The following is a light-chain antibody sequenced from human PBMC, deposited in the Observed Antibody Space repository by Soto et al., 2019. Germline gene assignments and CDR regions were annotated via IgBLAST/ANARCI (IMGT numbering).Light chain of an antibody. CDR3: MQALQTRYT. CDR2: LGS. CDR1: QSLLHSNGYNY. V-gene: IGKV2-28*01. J-gene: IGKJ2*01. Sequence: DIVMTQSPLSLPVTPGEPASISCRSSQSLLHSNGYNYLDWYLQKPGQSPQLLIYLGSNRASGVPDRCSGRGSGTDLTLKISRVEAEDVGVYYCMQALQTRYTLGQGTKLEI.